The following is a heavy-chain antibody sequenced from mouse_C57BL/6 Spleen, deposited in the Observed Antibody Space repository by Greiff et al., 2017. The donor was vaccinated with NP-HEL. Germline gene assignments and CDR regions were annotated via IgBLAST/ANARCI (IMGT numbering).Heavy chain of an antibody. Sequence: EVQLQQSGPELVKPGASVKIPCKASGYTFTDYNMDWVKQSHGKSLEWIGDINPNNGGTIYNQKFKGKATLTVDKSSSTAYMELSSLTSEDMTVYYCARWDYYGSSYGYFDVWGTGTTVTVSS. D-gene: IGHD1-1*01. CDR3: ARWDYYGSSYGYFDV. V-gene: IGHV1-18*01. CDR2: INPNNGGT. CDR1: GYTFTDYN. J-gene: IGHJ1*03.